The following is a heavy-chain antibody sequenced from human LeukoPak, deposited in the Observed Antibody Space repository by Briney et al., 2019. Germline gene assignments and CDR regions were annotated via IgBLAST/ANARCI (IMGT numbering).Heavy chain of an antibody. D-gene: IGHD6-13*01. V-gene: IGHV1-2*02. CDR2: INPNSGGT. Sequence: ASVKVSCKASGYTFTGYYMHWVRPAPGQGLEWMGWINPNSGGTNYAQKFQGRVTMTRDTSISTAYMELSRLRSDDTAVYYCARDTAAADPYYFDYWGQGTLVTVSS. J-gene: IGHJ4*02. CDR3: ARDTAAADPYYFDY. CDR1: GYTFTGYY.